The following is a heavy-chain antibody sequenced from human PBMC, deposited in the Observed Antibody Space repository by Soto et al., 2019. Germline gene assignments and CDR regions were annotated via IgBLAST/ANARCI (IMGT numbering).Heavy chain of an antibody. CDR2: IDSTGDT. V-gene: IGHV3-13*01. D-gene: IGHD6-6*01. J-gene: IGHJ4*02. CDR1: GFTFSRND. Sequence: LRLSCAASGFTFSRNDMHWVRQATGKGLEWVSGIDSTGDTDYSGSVKGRFTISRENAKNSLYLQMNSLRVEDTAVYYCARHSSSSGFDYWGQGTLVTVSS. CDR3: ARHSSSSGFDY.